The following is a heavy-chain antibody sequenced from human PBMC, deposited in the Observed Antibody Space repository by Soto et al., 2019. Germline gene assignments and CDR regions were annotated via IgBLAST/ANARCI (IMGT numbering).Heavy chain of an antibody. CDR1: GYSFTSYW. J-gene: IGHJ4*02. Sequence: GESLKISCKGSGYSFTSYWIGWVRQMPGKGLEWMGIIYPGDSDTRYSPSFQGQVTISADKSISTAYLQWSSLKASDTAMYYCARRGYSGYAQGDYFDYWGQGTLVTVSS. CDR2: IYPGDSDT. D-gene: IGHD5-12*01. V-gene: IGHV5-51*01. CDR3: ARRGYSGYAQGDYFDY.